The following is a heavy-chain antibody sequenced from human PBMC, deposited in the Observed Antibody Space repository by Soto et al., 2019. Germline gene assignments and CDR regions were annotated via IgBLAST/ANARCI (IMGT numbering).Heavy chain of an antibody. D-gene: IGHD3-3*01. CDR1: GYSFTSYW. CDR2: IYPGDSDT. J-gene: IGHJ6*03. Sequence: GESLKISCKGSGYSFTSYWIGWVRQMPGKGLEWMGIIYPGDSDTRYSPSFQGQVTISADKSISTAYLQWGSLKASDTAMYYCARLATYYDFWSGYYDNYYYYYMDVWGKGTTVTVSS. CDR3: ARLATYYDFWSGYYDNYYYYYMDV. V-gene: IGHV5-51*01.